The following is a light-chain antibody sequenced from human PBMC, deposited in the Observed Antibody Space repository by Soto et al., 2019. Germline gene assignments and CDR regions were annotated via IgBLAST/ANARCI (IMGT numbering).Light chain of an antibody. CDR3: QQYKGYGSWT. J-gene: IGKJ1*01. V-gene: IGKV1-5*03. CDR2: KPS. Sequence: DIQMTQSPSTLSASVGDRVTITCRASQSISSWMAWYQQKPGKAPKLLIYKPSTLESGVPSRFSGSASGTEFTLTISSLQPDDFATYYSQQYKGYGSWTFSQGNKLEIK. CDR1: QSISSW.